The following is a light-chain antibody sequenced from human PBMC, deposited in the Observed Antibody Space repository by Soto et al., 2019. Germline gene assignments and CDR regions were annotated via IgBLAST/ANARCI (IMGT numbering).Light chain of an antibody. CDR2: KAS. Sequence: DIQMTQSPSTLSASVGDGVTLTCRASQSISVWLAWYQQKAGKAPNLLIYKASRLESGVPSRFSGSGSETEFTLTISGLQPGDSATYYCQQYNSYSPTLGQGTKVDI. CDR3: QQYNSYSPT. J-gene: IGKJ1*01. CDR1: QSISVW. V-gene: IGKV1-5*03.